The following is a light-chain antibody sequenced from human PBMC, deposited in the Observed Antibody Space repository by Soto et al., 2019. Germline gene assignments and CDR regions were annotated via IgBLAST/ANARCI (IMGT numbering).Light chain of an antibody. J-gene: IGKJ1*01. CDR3: QQYNNWPPWT. CDR1: QSVSSN. Sequence: EIVMTQSPATLSVSPGERATLSCRASQSVSSNLAWYQQKPGQAPRLLIYGASTRATGIPDRFSGSGSGTEFTLIISSLQSEDSAVYYCQQYNNWPPWTFGQGTKVDIK. CDR2: GAS. V-gene: IGKV3D-15*01.